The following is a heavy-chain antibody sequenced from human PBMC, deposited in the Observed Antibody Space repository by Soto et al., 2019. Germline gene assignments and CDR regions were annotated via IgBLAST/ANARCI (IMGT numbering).Heavy chain of an antibody. D-gene: IGHD3-10*01. CDR3: VRDVSVMTSVFGF. CDR2: ITPMIGTT. J-gene: IGHJ4*02. CDR1: GGTFYTYA. V-gene: IGHV1-69*01. Sequence: QVHLVQSGAEVKRPGSSVRISCRASGGTFYTYAFTWVRQAPGQGLEWMGGITPMIGTTKYAQKFHGRVTFPADESASTAYMELSNLRSDDTAVYYCVRDVSVMTSVFGFWGQGTLITVSS.